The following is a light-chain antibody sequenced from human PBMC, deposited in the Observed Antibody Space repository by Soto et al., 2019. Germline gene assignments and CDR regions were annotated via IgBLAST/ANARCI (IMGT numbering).Light chain of an antibody. CDR1: SIDVGGYNY. CDR3: SSYAGTHIV. CDR2: EVS. J-gene: IGLJ1*01. Sequence: QSVLTQPPSASGSPGQSVTISCTGTSIDVGGYNYVSWYQQHPGRAPKLMIYEVSKRPSGVPDRFSGSKSGNTASLTVSGLQAEDEADYYCSSYAGTHIVFGIGTKVTVL. V-gene: IGLV2-8*01.